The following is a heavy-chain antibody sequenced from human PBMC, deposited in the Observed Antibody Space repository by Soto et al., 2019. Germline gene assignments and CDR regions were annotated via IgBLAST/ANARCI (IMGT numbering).Heavy chain of an antibody. J-gene: IGHJ5*02. D-gene: IGHD6-19*01. CDR3: AKDRTDSSGWYWNWFDP. CDR1: GFTFSSYG. V-gene: IGHV3-30*18. CDR2: ISYDGSNK. Sequence: PGGSLRLSCAASGFTFSSYGMHWVRQAPGKGLEWVAVISYDGSNKYYADSVKGRFTISRDNSKNTLYLQMNSLRAEDTAVYYCAKDRTDSSGWYWNWFDPWGQGTLVTVSS.